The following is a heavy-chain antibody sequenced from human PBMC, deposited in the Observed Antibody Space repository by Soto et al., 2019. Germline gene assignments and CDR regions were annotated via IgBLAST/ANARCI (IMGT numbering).Heavy chain of an antibody. V-gene: IGHV3-48*03. CDR2: ISGSGSSI. CDR3: ARDKPLITIFGVDYYYGMDV. D-gene: IGHD3-3*01. CDR1: GFSFLSYE. Sequence: LRLSCAASGFSFLSYEMNWVRQAPGKGLEWVAYISGSGSSIYYADSVKGRFTISRDNAKNSVYLQMNSLRSEDTAVYYCARDKPLITIFGVDYYYGMDVWGQGTKVTVSS. J-gene: IGHJ6*02.